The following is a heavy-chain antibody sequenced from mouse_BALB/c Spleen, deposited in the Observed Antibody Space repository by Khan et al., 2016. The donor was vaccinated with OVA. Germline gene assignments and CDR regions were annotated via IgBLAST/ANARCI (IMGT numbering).Heavy chain of an antibody. CDR2: IYPGSNNT. CDR3: AREWGAWFPY. D-gene: IGHD1-3*01. Sequence: QVQLKQSGAELARPGASVKLSCKASGYTFTDYNINWVKQRTGQGLEWIGEIYPGSNNTYYTEKFKGKATLTADKSSSTAYMQLSSLTSEDSAVYFGAREWGAWFPYWGQGTLVTVSA. V-gene: IGHV1-77*01. J-gene: IGHJ3*01. CDR1: GYTFTDYN.